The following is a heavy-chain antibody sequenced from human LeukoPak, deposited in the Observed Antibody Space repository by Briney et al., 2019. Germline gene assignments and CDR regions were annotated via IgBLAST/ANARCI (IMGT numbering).Heavy chain of an antibody. J-gene: IGHJ4*02. CDR1: GFTFSDYY. CDR2: ISSSGSTI. V-gene: IGHV3-11*01. D-gene: IGHD3-22*01. CDR3: ASPQGYDSSGYYLDY. Sequence: PGGSLRLSCAASGFTFSDYYMSWIRQAPGKGLEWVSYISSSGSTIYYADSVKGRFTISRDNAKNSLYLQMNSLRAEDTAVYYCASPQGYDSSGYYLDYWGQGTLVTVSS.